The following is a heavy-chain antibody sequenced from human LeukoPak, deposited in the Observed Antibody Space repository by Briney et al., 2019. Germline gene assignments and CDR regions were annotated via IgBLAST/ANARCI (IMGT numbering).Heavy chain of an antibody. J-gene: IGHJ4*02. D-gene: IGHD6-13*01. V-gene: IGHV4-59*01. Sequence: SETLSLTCTVSGGSISSYYWSWIRQPPGKGLEWIGYIYYSGSTNYNPSLKSRVTISVDTSKNQFSLKLSSVTAADPAVYYCARVIAAAGTIDYWGQGTLVTVSS. CDR1: GGSISSYY. CDR2: IYYSGST. CDR3: ARVIAAAGTIDY.